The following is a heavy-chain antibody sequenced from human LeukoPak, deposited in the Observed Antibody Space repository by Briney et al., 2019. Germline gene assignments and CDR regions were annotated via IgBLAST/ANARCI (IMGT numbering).Heavy chain of an antibody. V-gene: IGHV1-8*01. D-gene: IGHD3-16*02. Sequence: ASVKVSCKASGYTFTSYDINWVRQATGQGLEWMGWMNPNSGNTGYAQKFQGRVTMTRNTSISTAYMELSSLRSEGTAVYYCARGRGIMITFGGVIVSFGPDYWGQGTLVTVSS. J-gene: IGHJ4*02. CDR2: MNPNSGNT. CDR3: ARGRGIMITFGGVIVSFGPDY. CDR1: GYTFTSYD.